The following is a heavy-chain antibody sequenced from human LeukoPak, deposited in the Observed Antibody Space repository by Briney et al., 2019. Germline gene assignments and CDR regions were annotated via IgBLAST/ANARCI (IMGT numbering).Heavy chain of an antibody. V-gene: IGHV1-46*01. CDR3: VRAGGYCSSPSCYTWVEFPGYYYMDV. Sequence: ASVKVSCKASGYTFTSYGISWVRQAPGQGLEWMGIINPSGGSTSYAQKFQGRVTMTRDTSTSTVYMELSSLRSEDTAVYYCVRAGGYCSSPSCYTWVEFPGYYYMDVWGKGTTVTVSS. J-gene: IGHJ6*03. D-gene: IGHD2-2*02. CDR1: GYTFTSYG. CDR2: INPSGGST.